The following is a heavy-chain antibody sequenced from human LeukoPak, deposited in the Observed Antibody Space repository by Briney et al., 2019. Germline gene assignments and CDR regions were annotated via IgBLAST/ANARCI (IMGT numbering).Heavy chain of an antibody. CDR2: IYHSGST. J-gene: IGHJ3*02. V-gene: IGHV4-38-2*02. D-gene: IGHD1-26*01. Sequence: SETLSLTCTVSGYSISSGYYWGWIRQPPGKGLEWIGSIYHSGSTNYNPSLRSRVTISVDKSKNQLSLNLSSVTAADTAVYYCARGGSIWGQGTMVTVSS. CDR1: GYSISSGYY. CDR3: ARGGSI.